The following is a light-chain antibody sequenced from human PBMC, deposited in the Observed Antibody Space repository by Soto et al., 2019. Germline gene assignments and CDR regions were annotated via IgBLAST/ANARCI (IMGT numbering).Light chain of an antibody. CDR3: SLYSGSSTFSHVI. CDR1: NIDVGSYNR. CDR2: EVT. V-gene: IGLV2-18*01. Sequence: QSALTQPPSVSGSPGQSVTISCTGTNIDVGSYNRVSWYQQPPGTAPKLMIYEVTNRPSGVPDRFSGSKSGNTASLTISGLQAEDEADYYCSLYSGSSTFSHVIFGGGTKLTVL. J-gene: IGLJ2*01.